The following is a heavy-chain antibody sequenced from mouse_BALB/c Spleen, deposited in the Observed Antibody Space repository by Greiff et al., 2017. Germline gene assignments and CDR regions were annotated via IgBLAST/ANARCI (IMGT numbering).Heavy chain of an antibody. Sequence: VQLQQSGAELARPGASVKMSCKASGYTFTSYTMHWVKQRPGQGLEWIGYINPSSGYTNYNQKFKDKATLTADKSSSTAYMQLSSLTSEDSAVYYCARGGSSPYYFDYWGQGTTLTVSS. CDR2: INPSSGYT. J-gene: IGHJ2*01. CDR3: ARGGSSPYYFDY. V-gene: IGHV1-4*01. D-gene: IGHD1-1*01. CDR1: GYTFTSYT.